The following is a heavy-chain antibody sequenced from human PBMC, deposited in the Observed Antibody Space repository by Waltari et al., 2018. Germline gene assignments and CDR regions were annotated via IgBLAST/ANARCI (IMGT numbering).Heavy chain of an antibody. Sequence: QLQLQESGPGLAKPSETLSLTCTVAGGSISSSSYYWGWIRQPPGKGLEWIGSIYYSGSTYYNPSLKSRVTISVDTSKNQFSLKLSSVTAADTAVYYCASTYSSGWYSAFDIWGQGTMVTVSS. CDR3: ASTYSSGWYSAFDI. CDR1: GGSISSSSYY. CDR2: IYYSGST. V-gene: IGHV4-39*01. D-gene: IGHD6-19*01. J-gene: IGHJ3*02.